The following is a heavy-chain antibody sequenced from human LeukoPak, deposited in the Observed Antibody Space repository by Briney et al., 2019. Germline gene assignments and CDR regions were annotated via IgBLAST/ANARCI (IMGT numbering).Heavy chain of an antibody. CDR1: GFTFSSYG. V-gene: IGHV3-23*01. J-gene: IGHJ3*02. CDR3: AKDISYYDILTGYYGGAFDI. CDR2: ISGSGGST. D-gene: IGHD3-9*01. Sequence: GGTLRLSRAASGFTFSSYGMSWVRQAPGKGLEWVSAISGSGGSTYYADSVKGRFTISRDNSKNTLYLQMNSLRAEDTAVYYCAKDISYYDILTGYYGGAFDIWGQGTMVTVSS.